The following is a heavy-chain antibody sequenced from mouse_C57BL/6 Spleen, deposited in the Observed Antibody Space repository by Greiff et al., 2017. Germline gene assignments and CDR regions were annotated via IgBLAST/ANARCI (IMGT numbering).Heavy chain of an antibody. CDR2: IDPETGGT. V-gene: IGHV1-15*01. CDR1: GYTFTDYE. Sequence: QVHVKQSGAELVRPGASVTLSCKASGYTFTDYEMHWVKQTPVHGLEWIGAIDPETGGTAYNQKFKGKAILTADKSSSTAYMELRSLTSEDSAVYYCTRLPYYFDYWGQGTTLTVSS. J-gene: IGHJ2*01. CDR3: TRLPYYFDY.